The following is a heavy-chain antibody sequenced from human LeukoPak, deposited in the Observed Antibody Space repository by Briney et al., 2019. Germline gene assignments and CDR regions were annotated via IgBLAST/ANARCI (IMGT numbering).Heavy chain of an antibody. CDR2: IYSSGST. Sequence: SETLSLTCTVSGGSISSYYWSWIRQPPGKGLEWIGYIYSSGSTSYNPSLKSRVAISVGTSKNQFSLKLSSVTAADTAVYYCARRISGGSSDYWGQGTLVTVSS. D-gene: IGHD2-15*01. CDR1: GGSISSYY. J-gene: IGHJ4*02. V-gene: IGHV4-59*08. CDR3: ARRISGGSSDY.